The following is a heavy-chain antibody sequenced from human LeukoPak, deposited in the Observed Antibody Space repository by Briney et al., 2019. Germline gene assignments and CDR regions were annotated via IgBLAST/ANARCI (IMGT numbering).Heavy chain of an antibody. CDR2: ISGSGGST. CDR1: GFTLSSYA. Sequence: GGSLRLSCAASGFTLSSYAMSLVRQAPGKGLEWVSAISGSGGSTYYADSVKGRFTISRDNSKNTLYLQMNSLRAEDTAVYYCAAGGSGSYHYWGQGTLVTVSS. CDR3: AAGGSGSYHY. D-gene: IGHD3-10*01. J-gene: IGHJ4*02. V-gene: IGHV3-23*01.